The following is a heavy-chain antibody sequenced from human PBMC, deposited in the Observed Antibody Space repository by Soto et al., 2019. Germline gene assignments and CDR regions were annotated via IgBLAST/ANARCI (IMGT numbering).Heavy chain of an antibody. V-gene: IGHV3-33*01. CDR2: IWYDGSNK. D-gene: IGHD6-25*01. CDR1: GFTFSSYG. CDR3: AREPRHYYFDY. Sequence: QVQLVESGGGVVQPGRSLRLSCAASGFTFSSYGMHWVRQAPGKGLEWVAVIWYDGSNKYYADSVKGRFTISRDNSKNTLYLQMNSLRAEDTAVSYCAREPRHYYFDYWGQGTLVTVSS. J-gene: IGHJ4*02.